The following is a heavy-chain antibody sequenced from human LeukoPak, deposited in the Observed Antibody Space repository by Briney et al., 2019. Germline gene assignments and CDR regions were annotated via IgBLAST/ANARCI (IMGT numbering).Heavy chain of an antibody. J-gene: IGHJ3*02. V-gene: IGHV3-74*01. CDR3: TREAYGGTYAFDI. Sequence: GGSLRLSCAASGFTFSSYWMHWVRHAPGKGLVWVSRINSDGSSTSYADSVKGRFTISRDNAKNTLYLQMNSLRAEDTAVYYCTREAYGGTYAFDIWGQGTMVTVSS. CDR1: GFTFSSYW. D-gene: IGHD4-23*01. CDR2: INSDGSST.